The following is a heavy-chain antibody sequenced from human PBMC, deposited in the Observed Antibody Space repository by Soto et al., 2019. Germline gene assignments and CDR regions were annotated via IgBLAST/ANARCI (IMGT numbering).Heavy chain of an antibody. D-gene: IGHD2-8*01. CDR2: VDPRDSYV. Sequence: ESLKISCTGFGYTFTTFWISWVRQMPGKGLEWLGRVDPRDSYVTYNPSFEGHVTISADKSISTAYLQWGSLKASDTAMYFCARIYCTTTTCDSWFDPWGQGTLVTVSS. CDR1: GYTFTTFW. V-gene: IGHV5-10-1*01. CDR3: ARIYCTTTTCDSWFDP. J-gene: IGHJ5*02.